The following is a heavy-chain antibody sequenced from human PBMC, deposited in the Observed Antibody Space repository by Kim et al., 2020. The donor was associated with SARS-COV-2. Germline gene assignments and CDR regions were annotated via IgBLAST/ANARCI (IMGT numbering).Heavy chain of an antibody. CDR2: ISAYNGNT. CDR1: GYTFTSYG. D-gene: IGHD3-22*01. Sequence: ASVKVSCKASGYTFTSYGISWVRQAPGQGLEWMGWISAYNGNTNYAQKLQGRVTMTTDTSTSTAYMELRSLRSDDTAVYYCASDPLHYYDSSGYISYFDYWGQGTLVTVSS. CDR3: ASDPLHYYDSSGYISYFDY. V-gene: IGHV1-18*01. J-gene: IGHJ4*02.